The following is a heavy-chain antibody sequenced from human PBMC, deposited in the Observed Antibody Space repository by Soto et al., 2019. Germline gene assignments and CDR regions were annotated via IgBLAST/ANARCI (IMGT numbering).Heavy chain of an antibody. Sequence: SGPTLVTPTQTLTLTCTFSGFSLSTSGVGVGWIRQPPGKALEWLALIYWDDDKRYSPSLKSRLTITKDTSKNQVVLTMTNMDPVDTATYYCAHRRYLIGRYYGSGSYKAYYFDYWGQGTLVTVSS. CDR2: IYWDDDK. CDR1: GFSLSTSGVG. CDR3: AHRRYLIGRYYGSGSYKAYYFDY. J-gene: IGHJ4*02. V-gene: IGHV2-5*02. D-gene: IGHD3-10*01.